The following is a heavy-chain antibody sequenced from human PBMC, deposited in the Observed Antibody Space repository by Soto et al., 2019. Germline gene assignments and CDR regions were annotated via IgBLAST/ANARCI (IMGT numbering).Heavy chain of an antibody. CDR1: GFTFSSYA. CDR3: AKDSVIIPIGWFDP. V-gene: IGHV3-23*01. CDR2: ISAGGRSM. D-gene: IGHD3-16*01. J-gene: IGHJ5*02. Sequence: EVQLLESGGGWVQPGGSLRLSCAASGFTFSSYAMSWVRQAPGKGLEWVSAISAGGRSMYYADSVKGRFTISRDDSKNTLYLQMNSLRDEDTAVYYCAKDSVIIPIGWFDPWGQGTLVTVSS.